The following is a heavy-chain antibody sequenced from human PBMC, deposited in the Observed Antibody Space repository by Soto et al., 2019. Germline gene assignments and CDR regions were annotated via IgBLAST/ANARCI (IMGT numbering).Heavy chain of an antibody. CDR1: GYTFTSYG. Sequence: QVQLVQSGAEVKKPGASVKVSCKASGYTFTSYGISWVRQAPGQGLEWMGWISANNGNTNYAQKLQGRVTMTTDTSTSTAYMVLRSLRCDDTAVYYCAGVIAAAVDFDYWGQGTLVTVSS. CDR2: ISANNGNT. CDR3: AGVIAAAVDFDY. D-gene: IGHD6-13*01. V-gene: IGHV1-18*01. J-gene: IGHJ4*02.